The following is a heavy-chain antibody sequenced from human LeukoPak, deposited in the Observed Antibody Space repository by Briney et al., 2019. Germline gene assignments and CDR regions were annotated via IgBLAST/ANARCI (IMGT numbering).Heavy chain of an antibody. Sequence: SETLSLTCTVSGGSISSYYWSWIRQPPGKGLEWIGYIYYSGSTNYNPSLKSRVTISVDTSKNQFSLKLSSVTAADTAVYYCARGPHGYYYYMDVWGKGTTVTISS. V-gene: IGHV4-59*01. J-gene: IGHJ6*03. CDR1: GGSISSYY. CDR3: ARGPHGYYYYMDV. CDR2: IYYSGST.